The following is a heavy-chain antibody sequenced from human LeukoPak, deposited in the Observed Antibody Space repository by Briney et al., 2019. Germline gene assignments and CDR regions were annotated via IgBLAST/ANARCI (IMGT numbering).Heavy chain of an antibody. J-gene: IGHJ4*02. CDR1: GGSFGGYY. V-gene: IGHV4-34*01. D-gene: IGHD3-3*01. Sequence: PSETLSLTCAVYGGSFGGYYWSWVRQPPGKGLEWIGEINHSGSTNYNPSLKSRVTISVDTSKNQFSLKLSSVTAADTAVYYCARGKNVLRFLEWQLDYWGQGTLVTVSS. CDR3: ARGKNVLRFLEWQLDY. CDR2: INHSGST.